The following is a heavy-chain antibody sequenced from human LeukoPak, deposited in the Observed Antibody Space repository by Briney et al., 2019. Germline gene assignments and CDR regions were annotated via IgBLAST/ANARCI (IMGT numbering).Heavy chain of an antibody. CDR3: AKEAGYCTNGVCYSPFDY. CDR2: ISGSGGST. Sequence: GGSLRLSCAASGFTFSSYAMSWVRQAPGKGLEWVSAISGSGGSTYYADSVKGRFTISRDNSKNTLYLQMNSLRAEDTAVYYCAKEAGYCTNGVCYSPFDYWGQGTLVTVSS. J-gene: IGHJ4*02. CDR1: GFTFSSYA. V-gene: IGHV3-23*01. D-gene: IGHD2-8*01.